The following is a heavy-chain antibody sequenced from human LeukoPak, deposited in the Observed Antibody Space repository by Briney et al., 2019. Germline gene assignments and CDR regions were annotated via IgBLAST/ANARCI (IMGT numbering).Heavy chain of an antibody. CDR2: INHSGIT. Sequence: SETLSLTCALYGGSFSDYYWSWIRQPPGKGLEWIGEINHSGITNYNPSLKSRVSISADTSKNQFSLKLNSVTAADTAVYYCARNQAVAANRGAFDIWGQGTMVTVSS. CDR3: ARNQAVAANRGAFDI. V-gene: IGHV4-34*01. J-gene: IGHJ3*02. D-gene: IGHD6-19*01. CDR1: GGSFSDYY.